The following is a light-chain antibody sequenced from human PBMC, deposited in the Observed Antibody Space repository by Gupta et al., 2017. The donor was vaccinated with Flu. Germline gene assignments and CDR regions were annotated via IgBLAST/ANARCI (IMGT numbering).Light chain of an antibody. J-gene: IGKJ4*01. V-gene: IGKV3-15*01. CDR3: QQYNNWPLT. CDR1: QSVSSN. CDR2: GAS. Sequence: ATLSVSPGERATLSCRASQSVSSNLAWYQQEPGQAPRLLIYGASTRATGIPARFSGSGSGTEFTLTISSLQSEDFAVYYCQQYNNWPLTFGGGTKVEIK.